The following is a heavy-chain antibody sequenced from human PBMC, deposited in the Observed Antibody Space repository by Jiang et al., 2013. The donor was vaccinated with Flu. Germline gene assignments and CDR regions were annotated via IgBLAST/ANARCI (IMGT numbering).Heavy chain of an antibody. CDR2: ISAYNGNT. CDR1: GYTFTSYG. CDR3: AIIAAAGSRENYYYYYGMDV. V-gene: IGHV1-18*01. Sequence: GAEVKKPGASVKVSCKASGYTFTSYGISWVRQAPGQGLGWMGWISAYNGNTNYAQKLQGRVTMTTDTSTSTAYMELRSLRSDDTAVYYCAIIAAAGSRENYYYYYGMDVWGQGTTVTVSS. D-gene: IGHD6-13*01. J-gene: IGHJ6*02.